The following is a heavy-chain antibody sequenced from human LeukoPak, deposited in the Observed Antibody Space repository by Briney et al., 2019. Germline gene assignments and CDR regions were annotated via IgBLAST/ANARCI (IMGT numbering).Heavy chain of an antibody. D-gene: IGHD5-24*01. CDR3: VRDREEMATITSDY. CDR1: GYTFTSYG. Sequence: ASVTVSCKASGYTFTSYGISWVRQAPGQGLEWMGWISAYNGNTNYAQKLQGRVTMTTDTSTSTAYMELRSLRSDDTAVYYCVRDREEMATITSDYWGQGTLVTVSS. CDR2: ISAYNGNT. J-gene: IGHJ4*02. V-gene: IGHV1-18*01.